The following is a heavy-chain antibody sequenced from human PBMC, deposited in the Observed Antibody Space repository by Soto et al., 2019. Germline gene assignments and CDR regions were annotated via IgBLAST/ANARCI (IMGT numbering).Heavy chain of an antibody. V-gene: IGHV3-49*03. Sequence: GGSLSLSCTPSGLIFGDYAIIWFRQAPGKGLEWVGFITSKRYGGTTEYAASVKGRFTISRDDSKSIAYLQMNSLKTEDTAVYYCNRLGRDGYTIPFDYWGQGALVTVSS. J-gene: IGHJ4*02. CDR2: ITSKRYGGTT. CDR1: GLIFGDYA. D-gene: IGHD6-25*01. CDR3: NRLGRDGYTIPFDY.